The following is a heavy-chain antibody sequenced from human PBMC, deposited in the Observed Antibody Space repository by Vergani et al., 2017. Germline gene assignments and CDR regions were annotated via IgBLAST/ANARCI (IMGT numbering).Heavy chain of an antibody. CDR3: ARHTTYTDC. V-gene: IGHV5-51*01. CDR1: EYSFGNYW. J-gene: IGHJ4*02. Sequence: EVELVQSGPEMRKPGESLKISCQRSEYSFGNYWIGWVRQMPGKGLEWMGIIYPADSDTRYNPSFQGPVTISADKSISTAFLQWDSLKASDTALYYCARHTTYTDCWGQGTLVTVSS. D-gene: IGHD1-1*01. CDR2: IYPADSDT.